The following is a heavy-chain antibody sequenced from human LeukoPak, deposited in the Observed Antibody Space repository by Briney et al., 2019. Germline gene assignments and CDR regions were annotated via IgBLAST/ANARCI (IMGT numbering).Heavy chain of an antibody. CDR3: ARDFQQWPYFDL. CDR1: GGSISSSNW. D-gene: IGHD6-19*01. CDR2: IYHSGST. J-gene: IGHJ2*01. V-gene: IGHV4-4*02. Sequence: SETLSLTCAASGGSISSSNWWSWVRQPPGKGLEWIGEIYHSGSTNYNPSLKSRVTISVDKSKNQFSLKLSSVTAADTAVYYCARDFQQWPYFDLWGRGTLVTVSS.